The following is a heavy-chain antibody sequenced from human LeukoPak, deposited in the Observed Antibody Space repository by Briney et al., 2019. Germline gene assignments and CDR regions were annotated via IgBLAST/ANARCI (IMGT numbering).Heavy chain of an antibody. D-gene: IGHD3-3*01. CDR3: ARDTDLEWFLDY. CDR1: GGSISSGDYY. J-gene: IGHJ4*02. Sequence: SETLSLTCTVSGGSISSGDYYWSWIRQPPGKGLEWIGYIYYSGSTYYNPSLKSRVTISVDTSKNQFSLKLSSVTAADTAVYYCARDTDLEWFLDYWGQGTLVTVSS. V-gene: IGHV4-30-4*08. CDR2: IYYSGST.